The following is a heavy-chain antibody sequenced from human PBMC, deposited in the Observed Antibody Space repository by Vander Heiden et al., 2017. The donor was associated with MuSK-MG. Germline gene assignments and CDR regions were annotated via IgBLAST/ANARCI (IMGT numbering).Heavy chain of an antibody. V-gene: IGHV3-23*01. J-gene: IGHJ3*02. CDR2: ISGSGGST. Sequence: EVQLLESGGGLVQPGRSLSLSCAASGFTFRSYAMSCVRQAQGKGLEWVSAISGSGGSTYYADSVKGRFTISRDNSKNTLYLQMNSLRAEDTAVYYCAKVRWGAFDIWGQGTMVTVSS. CDR1: GFTFRSYA. D-gene: IGHD3-16*01. CDR3: AKVRWGAFDI.